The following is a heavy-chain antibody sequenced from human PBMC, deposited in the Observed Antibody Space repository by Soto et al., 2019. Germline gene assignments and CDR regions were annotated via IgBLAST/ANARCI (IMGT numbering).Heavy chain of an antibody. CDR2: IYHSGLT. CDR1: GGSISNGGYS. D-gene: IGHD1-7*01. Sequence: SETLSLTCAVAGGSISNGGYSWSWIRQPPGKGLEWIGYIYHSGLTYNNPSLKSRVTISVDRSKNQFFLKLSSVTAADTAVYYCARGLELLWFDPWGQGTLVTVSS. J-gene: IGHJ5*02. CDR3: ARGLELLWFDP. V-gene: IGHV4-30-2*01.